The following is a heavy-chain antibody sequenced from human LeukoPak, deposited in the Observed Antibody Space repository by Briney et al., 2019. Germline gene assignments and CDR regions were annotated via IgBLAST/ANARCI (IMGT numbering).Heavy chain of an antibody. CDR1: GFTFSSYA. CDR2: ISYDGSNK. D-gene: IGHD6-19*01. CDR3: ARDRLSSGWAYFDY. V-gene: IGHV3-30*04. Sequence: PGRSLRLSCAASGFTFSSYAMHWVRQAPGKGLEWVAVISYDGSNKYYADSVKGRFTISRDNSNNTLYLQMNSLRAKDTAVYYCARDRLSSGWAYFDYWGQGTLVTVSS. J-gene: IGHJ4*02.